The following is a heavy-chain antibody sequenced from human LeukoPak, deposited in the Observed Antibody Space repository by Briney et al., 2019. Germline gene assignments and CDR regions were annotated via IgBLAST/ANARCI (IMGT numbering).Heavy chain of an antibody. D-gene: IGHD6-13*01. V-gene: IGHV3-23*01. Sequence: GGSLRLSCAASGFTFSSYAMSWVRQAPGKGLEWVSTISGSGGSTYYADSVKGRFTISRDNSKNTLYLQMNSLRAEDTAVYYCARDKEQLVPHYYFDYWGQGTLVTVSS. J-gene: IGHJ4*02. CDR3: ARDKEQLVPHYYFDY. CDR1: GFTFSSYA. CDR2: ISGSGGST.